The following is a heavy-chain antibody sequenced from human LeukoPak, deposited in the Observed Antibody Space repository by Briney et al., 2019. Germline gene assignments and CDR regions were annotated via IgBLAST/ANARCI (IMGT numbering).Heavy chain of an antibody. CDR3: VRGYYAGRGHHFEY. V-gene: IGHV3-33*01. CDR2: IWSDGSNK. D-gene: IGHD3-22*01. CDR1: GFTFSGYG. J-gene: IGHJ4*02. Sequence: QPGGSPRLSCATSGFTFSGYGMHWVRQAPGKGLEWVTVIWSDGSNKYYADSVKGRFTISRDNSKNTLYLQMNSLRAEDTAVYYCVRGYYAGRGHHFEYWGQGTLVTVSS.